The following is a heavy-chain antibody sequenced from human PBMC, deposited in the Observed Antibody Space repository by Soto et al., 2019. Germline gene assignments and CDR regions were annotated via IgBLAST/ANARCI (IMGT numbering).Heavy chain of an antibody. CDR3: ARGVTIFGVVSEHPNDGFDI. Sequence: EPRSLTCAFYGGSFSGYCWSWHRQPPGKWLEWIGEINQSGSTNYNPSIKSRVNISVDTSKNQFSLKPSSVTAADTAVYYCARGVTIFGVVSEHPNDGFDIWGQGKMVT. J-gene: IGHJ3*02. V-gene: IGHV4-34*01. CDR1: GGSFSGYC. CDR2: INQSGST. D-gene: IGHD3-3*01.